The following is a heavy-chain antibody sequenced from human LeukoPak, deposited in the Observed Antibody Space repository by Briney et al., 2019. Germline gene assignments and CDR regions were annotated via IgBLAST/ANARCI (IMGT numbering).Heavy chain of an antibody. J-gene: IGHJ4*02. CDR1: GFRVTSNY. Sequence: SGGSLRLSCAAPGFRVTSNYMSWVRQAPGKGLEWVSVIYSGGSTYYADSVKGRFILSRDDYKNTLSLQISNLRAEDTAVYFCAREISDSSRWYGGFDYWGQGTLVIVSS. CDR3: AREISDSSRWYGGFDY. D-gene: IGHD6-13*01. CDR2: IYSGGST. V-gene: IGHV3-53*01.